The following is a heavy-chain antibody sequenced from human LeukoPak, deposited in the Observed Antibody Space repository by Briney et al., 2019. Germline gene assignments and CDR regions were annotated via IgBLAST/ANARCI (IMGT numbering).Heavy chain of an antibody. V-gene: IGHV3-7*03. CDR2: INHNGNVN. D-gene: IGHD3-16*01. Sequence: GGSLRLSCAASGFTFRSYWMNWARQAPGKGLEWVASINHNGNVNYYVDSVKGRFTISRDNAKNSLYLQMSNLRAEDTAVYFCARGGGLDVWGQGATVTVSS. CDR3: ARGGGLDV. J-gene: IGHJ6*02. CDR1: GFTFRSYW.